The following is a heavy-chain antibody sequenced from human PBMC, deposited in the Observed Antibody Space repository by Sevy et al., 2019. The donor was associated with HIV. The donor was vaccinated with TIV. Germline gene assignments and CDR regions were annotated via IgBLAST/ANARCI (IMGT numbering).Heavy chain of an antibody. Sequence: ASVKVSYKASGYTFTGYYLHWVRQAPGLGLEWMGWMNPNSGGTNYAQKFQGRVTMTRDTSISTAYMELSRLTSDDMAVYYCARLPSYNSGQYYWGQGTLVTVSS. D-gene: IGHD6-19*01. CDR3: ARLPSYNSGQYY. CDR2: MNPNSGGT. CDR1: GYTFTGYY. V-gene: IGHV1-2*02. J-gene: IGHJ4*02.